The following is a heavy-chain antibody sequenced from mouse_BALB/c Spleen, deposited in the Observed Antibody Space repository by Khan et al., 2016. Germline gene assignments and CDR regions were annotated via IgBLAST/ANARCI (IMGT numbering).Heavy chain of an antibody. D-gene: IGHD2-14*01. Sequence: QVQLQQSGAELVKPGASVKMSCKASGYTFTSYNMHWVKQTPGQGLEWIGAISPGNGDTSYNQKFKGKATLTADKSSSTAYMQLSSLTSEDSAVYYCAREGNYFDYWGQGTTLTVSS. CDR1: GYTFTSYN. CDR2: ISPGNGDT. V-gene: IGHV1-12*01. CDR3: AREGNYFDY. J-gene: IGHJ2*01.